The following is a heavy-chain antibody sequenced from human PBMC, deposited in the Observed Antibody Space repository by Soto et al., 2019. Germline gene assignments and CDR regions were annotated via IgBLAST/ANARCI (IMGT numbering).Heavy chain of an antibody. CDR1: GFSLTSGVG. V-gene: IGHV2-5*02. CDR3: AHLGGSWCAMDV. Sequence: QITLKESGPTLVKPTQTLTLTCTFSGFSLTSGVGVGWIRQPPGKALEWLALIYWDDNEHYSPSLRSRLTITKDTSKNQVVLTMTNMDPADTATYYCAHLGGSWCAMDVWGQGTTVTVSS. J-gene: IGHJ6*02. D-gene: IGHD2-15*01. CDR2: IYWDDNE.